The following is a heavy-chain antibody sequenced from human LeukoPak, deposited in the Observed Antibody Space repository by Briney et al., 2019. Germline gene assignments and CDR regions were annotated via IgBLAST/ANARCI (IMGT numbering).Heavy chain of an antibody. J-gene: IGHJ3*02. CDR1: GFTFSDYY. CDR2: ISSGSSTI. Sequence: PGGSLRLSCAASGFTFSDYYMSWIRQAPGKGLEWLSYISSGSSTIYYADSVKGRFTISRDNAKNSLYLQMNRLRVEDTAVYYCARDTLIDYGDYVAIDAFDIWGQGTMVTVSS. CDR3: ARDTLIDYGDYVAIDAFDI. V-gene: IGHV3-11*04. D-gene: IGHD4-17*01.